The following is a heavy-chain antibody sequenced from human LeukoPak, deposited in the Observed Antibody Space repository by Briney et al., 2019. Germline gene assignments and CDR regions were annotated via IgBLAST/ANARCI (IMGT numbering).Heavy chain of an antibody. J-gene: IGHJ3*02. CDR2: ISSSGSTI. CDR1: GFTFSSYE. D-gene: IGHD6-13*01. Sequence: PGGSLRLSCAASGFTFSSYELNWVRQAPGKGLEWVSCISSSGSTIYYADSVKGRFTISRDNAKNSLYLQMNSLRAEDTAVYYCAREGVAAAGTPAFDIWGQGTMVTVSS. V-gene: IGHV3-48*03. CDR3: AREGVAAAGTPAFDI.